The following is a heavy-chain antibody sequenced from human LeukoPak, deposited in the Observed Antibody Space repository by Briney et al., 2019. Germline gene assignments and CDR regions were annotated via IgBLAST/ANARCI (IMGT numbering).Heavy chain of an antibody. V-gene: IGHV3-7*01. CDR2: IKQDGNEK. D-gene: IGHD3-22*01. CDR3: ARPADLDSSAYFWFPK. CDR1: GFTFSRSW. J-gene: IGHJ4*02. Sequence: GGSLRPSCAASGFTFSRSWMSWGRQAPGKGLEWVANIKQDGNEKYYVDSVKGRFTISRDNGKNSLYLQMNSLIVEDTAVYFCARPADLDSSAYFWFPKWGQGTLVTVSS.